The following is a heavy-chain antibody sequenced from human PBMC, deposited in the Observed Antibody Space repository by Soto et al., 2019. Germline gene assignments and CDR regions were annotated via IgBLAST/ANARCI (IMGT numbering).Heavy chain of an antibody. CDR3: AKSVRSRDYYYGMDV. V-gene: IGHV3-23*01. J-gene: IGHJ6*02. CDR1: GFTFSSYA. Sequence: GGSLRLSCAASGFTFSSYAMSWVRQAPGKGLEWVSAISGSGGSTYYADSVKGRFTISRDNSKNTLYLQMNSLRAEDTAVYYCAKSVRSRDYYYGMDVWGQGTTVTASS. CDR2: ISGSGGST.